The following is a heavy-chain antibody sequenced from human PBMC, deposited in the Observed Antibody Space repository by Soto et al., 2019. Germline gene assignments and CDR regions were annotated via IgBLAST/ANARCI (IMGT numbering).Heavy chain of an antibody. Sequence: EVQLVESGGGLVQPGGSLRLSCEASGFTFSDHYIAWVRQATGKGLEWVGRSRDKANSHTTEYAASVKGRFTLSRDDSKNSLFLQMDSLKTEDTAVYYCTRGLEPYYYFYMDVWGKGTTVTVSS. CDR1: GFTFSDHY. D-gene: IGHD1-1*01. CDR3: TRGLEPYYYFYMDV. CDR2: SRDKANSHTT. J-gene: IGHJ6*03. V-gene: IGHV3-72*01.